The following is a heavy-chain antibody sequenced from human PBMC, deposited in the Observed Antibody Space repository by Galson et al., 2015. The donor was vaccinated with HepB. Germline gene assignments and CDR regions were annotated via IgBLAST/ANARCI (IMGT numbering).Heavy chain of an antibody. CDR2: IRDKPNSYTT. Sequence: SLRLSCAASGFTFSDHYMDWVRQAPGKGLEWVGRIRDKPNSYTTEYAAAVKGRFTVSRDDSMNSLYPQMNSLKTEDTAVYFCARGAALRGGSYAYGMDIWGQGTTVTVSS. J-gene: IGHJ6*02. CDR1: GFTFSDHY. V-gene: IGHV3-72*01. D-gene: IGHD2-15*01. CDR3: ARGAALRGGSYAYGMDI.